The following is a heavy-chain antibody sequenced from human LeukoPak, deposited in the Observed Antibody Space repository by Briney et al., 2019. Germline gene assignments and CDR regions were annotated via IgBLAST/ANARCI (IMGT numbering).Heavy chain of an antibody. D-gene: IGHD6-6*01. J-gene: IGHJ3*01. V-gene: IGHV3-7*01. Sequence: GGSLRLSCAASGFTFSGYWMTWVRQAPGTGLEWVTYMNEDGSEIYYVDSVKGRFTISRDNGKNSLYLQMNSLRADDTAVYYCARGVYAFDVWGQGTMVTVSS. CDR2: MNEDGSEI. CDR1: GFTFSGYW. CDR3: ARGVYAFDV.